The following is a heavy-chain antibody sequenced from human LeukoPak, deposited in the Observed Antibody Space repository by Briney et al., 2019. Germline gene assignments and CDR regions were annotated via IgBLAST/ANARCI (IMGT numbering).Heavy chain of an antibody. CDR2: ISWNSGSI. Sequence: PGGSLRLSCAASGFTFDDYAMHWVRQAPGKGLEWVSGISWNSGSIGYADSVKGRFTISRDNAKNSLYLQMNSLRAEDMALYYCAKGGGFGSSSHLDYWGQGTLVTVSS. V-gene: IGHV3-9*03. J-gene: IGHJ4*02. CDR1: GFTFDDYA. CDR3: AKGGGFGSSSHLDY. D-gene: IGHD6-6*01.